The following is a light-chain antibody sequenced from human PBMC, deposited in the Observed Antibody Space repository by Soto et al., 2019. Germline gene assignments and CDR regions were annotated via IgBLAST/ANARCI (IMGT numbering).Light chain of an antibody. CDR3: QQRSNWPIT. CDR1: QSVSRY. CDR2: DAS. V-gene: IGKV3-11*01. J-gene: IGKJ5*01. Sequence: ILLTQSPATLSLSPGEGATLSCMASQSVSRYLAWYQQKPGQAPRLLIYDASNRATGIPARFSGSGSGTDFTLTISRLEPEDFAVYYCQQRSNWPITFGQGTRLEIK.